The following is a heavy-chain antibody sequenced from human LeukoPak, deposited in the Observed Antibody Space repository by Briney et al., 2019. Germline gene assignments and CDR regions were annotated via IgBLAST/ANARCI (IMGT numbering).Heavy chain of an antibody. CDR3: ARRVVGATTLYFDF. D-gene: IGHD1-26*01. V-gene: IGHV5-51*01. CDR2: IYPGDSDT. CDR1: GYSFSTYW. J-gene: IGHJ4*02. Sequence: ESLEISCKGSGYSFSTYWIGWVRQMPGKGLEWMGIIYPGDSDTTYSPSFQGQVTISADKSINTAYLQWGSLKASDTAMYYCARRVVGATTLYFDFWGQGTLVTVSS.